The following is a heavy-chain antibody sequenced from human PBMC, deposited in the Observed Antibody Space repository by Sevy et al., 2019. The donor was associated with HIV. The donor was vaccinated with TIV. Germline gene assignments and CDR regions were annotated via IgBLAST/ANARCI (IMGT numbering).Heavy chain of an antibody. CDR3: AKVGGDYVWGSYRFPDAFDI. Sequence: GGSLRLSCVGSGFTFEDYALHWVRQAPGKGLEWVSAISGSGGSTYYADSVKGRFTISRDNSKNTLYLQMNSLRAEDTAVYYCAKVGGDYVWGSYRFPDAFDIWGQGTMVTVSS. CDR2: ISGSGGST. V-gene: IGHV3-23*01. J-gene: IGHJ3*02. CDR1: GFTFEDYA. D-gene: IGHD3-16*02.